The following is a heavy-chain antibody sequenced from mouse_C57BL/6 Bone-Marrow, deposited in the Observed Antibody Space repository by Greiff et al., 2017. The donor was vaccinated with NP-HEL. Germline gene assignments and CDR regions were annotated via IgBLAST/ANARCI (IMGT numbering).Heavy chain of an antibody. CDR3: AGDSSGYGDFDY. Sequence: VQLQESGPGLVKPSQSLFLTCSITGFPITSGYYWIWIRQSPGKPLEWMGYITHSGETFYNQSLQSPISITRETSKNQFFLQLNSVTTEYTSMYYCAGDSSGYGDFDYWGQGTTLTVSS. D-gene: IGHD3-2*02. J-gene: IGHJ2*01. CDR2: ITHSGET. CDR1: GFPITSGYY. V-gene: IGHV12-3*01.